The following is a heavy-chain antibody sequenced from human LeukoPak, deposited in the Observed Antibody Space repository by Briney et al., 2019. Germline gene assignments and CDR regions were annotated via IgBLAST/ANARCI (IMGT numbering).Heavy chain of an antibody. CDR3: ARGGGAAAGTLDY. J-gene: IGHJ4*02. CDR1: VYTFTVYY. CDR2: INPNSGGT. D-gene: IGHD6-13*01. V-gene: IGHV1-2*02. Sequence: ASVSVSYKSSVYTFTVYYMHWVRQAPGQGREGMGWINPNSGGTNYAQKFQGRVTMTRDTSISTAYMELSRLRSDDTAVYYCARGGGAAAGTLDYWGQGTLVTVSS.